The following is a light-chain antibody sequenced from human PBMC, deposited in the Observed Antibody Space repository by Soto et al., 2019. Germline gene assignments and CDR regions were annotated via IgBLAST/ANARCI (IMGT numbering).Light chain of an antibody. CDR3: QQYNNWPGWT. V-gene: IGKV3-15*01. CDR2: GAS. J-gene: IGKJ1*01. CDR1: QSVSSN. Sequence: EIVVTQSPATLSVSQGERVTLSCRASQSVSSNLAWYQQKPGQAPRLLIYGASTRSTAVPARISGSGSGTDGTHTISSLQSADFAVYYCQQYNNWPGWTFGQGTKVEIK.